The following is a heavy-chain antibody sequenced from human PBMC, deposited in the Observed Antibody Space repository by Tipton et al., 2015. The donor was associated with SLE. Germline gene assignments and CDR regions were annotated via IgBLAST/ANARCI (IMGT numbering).Heavy chain of an antibody. Sequence: AGLVKPSETLSLTCAVYGGSFIDYYWTWIRQPPGKGLEWIGEINHSGSTNYNPSLKSRVTISVDTSKNQFSLKLSSVTAADTAVYYCARIGGTIAVAGTFDYWGQGTLVTVSS. CDR1: GGSFIDYY. V-gene: IGHV4-34*01. CDR2: INHSGST. J-gene: IGHJ4*02. CDR3: ARIGGTIAVAGTFDY. D-gene: IGHD6-19*01.